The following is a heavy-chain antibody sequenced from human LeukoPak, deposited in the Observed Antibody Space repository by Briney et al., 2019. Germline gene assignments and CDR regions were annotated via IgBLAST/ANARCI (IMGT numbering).Heavy chain of an antibody. J-gene: IGHJ3*01. CDR1: GDSIRSHY. CDR2: MNIDATT. D-gene: IGHD5-24*01. CDR3: ARGGEGYNDDAFEV. Sequence: SDTLSLTCTVSGDSIRSHYCAWIRQPPGKGLEWIGHMNIDATTDYNPSFKSRVTISLDTSKKQYSLKMTSATALDSAVYYCARGGEGYNDDAFEVWGLG. V-gene: IGHV4-4*09.